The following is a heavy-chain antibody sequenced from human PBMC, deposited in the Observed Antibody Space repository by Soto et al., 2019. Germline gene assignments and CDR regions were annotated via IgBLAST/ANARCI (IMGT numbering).Heavy chain of an antibody. J-gene: IGHJ5*02. D-gene: IGHD4-17*01. CDR2: IIPIFGTA. Sequence: SVKVSCKASGGTFSSYAISWVRQAPGQGLEWMGGIIPIFGTANYAQKFQGRVTITADESTSTAYMELSSLRSEDTAVYYCARGPRTTVTSVVWWFDHWGQGTLVTVSS. CDR3: ARGPRTTVTSVVWWFDH. CDR1: GGTFSSYA. V-gene: IGHV1-69*13.